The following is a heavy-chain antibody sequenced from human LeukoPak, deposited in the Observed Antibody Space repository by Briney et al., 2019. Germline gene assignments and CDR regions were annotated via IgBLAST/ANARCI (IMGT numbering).Heavy chain of an antibody. CDR3: ARGVGNYRYYFDY. J-gene: IGHJ4*02. CDR1: GFTFSSYG. D-gene: IGHD3-22*01. Sequence: GGSLRLSCAASGFTFSSYGMHWIRQATGKGLEWVSSISSSGTYIYYADLVEGRFTISRDNAKNSLYLQMNSLRAEDTAVYYCARGVGNYRYYFDYWGQGTLVTVSS. CDR2: ISSSGTYI. V-gene: IGHV3-21*01.